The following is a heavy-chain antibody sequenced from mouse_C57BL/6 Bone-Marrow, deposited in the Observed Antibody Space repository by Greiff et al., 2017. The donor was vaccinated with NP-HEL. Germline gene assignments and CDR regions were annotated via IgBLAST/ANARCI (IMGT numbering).Heavy chain of an antibody. CDR2: IYPRSGNT. V-gene: IGHV1-81*01. J-gene: IGHJ1*03. D-gene: IGHD1-1*01. CDR3: ARDYGSSYWYFDV. CDR1: GSTFTSYG. Sequence: QVQLKESGAELARPGASVKLSCKASGSTFTSYGLSWVKQRTGQGLEWIGEIYPRSGNTYYNEKFKGKATLTADKSSSTAYMELRSLTSEDSAVYFCARDYGSSYWYFDVWGTGTTVTVSS.